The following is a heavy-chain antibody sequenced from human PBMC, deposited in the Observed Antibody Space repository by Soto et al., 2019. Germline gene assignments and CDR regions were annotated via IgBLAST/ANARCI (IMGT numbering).Heavy chain of an antibody. D-gene: IGHD2-2*01. CDR2: IYHCGST. J-gene: IGHJ4*02. Sequence: QVQLQESGPGLVKPSGTLSLTCAVSGGSISSSNWWSWVRQPPGKGLEWIGEIYHCGSTNYNPSLKRRLTISVDNSKNQFSLKLSSLTAADTAVYYCASEGGYCSSTSCPAAGYWGQGTLVTVSS. CDR1: GGSISSSNW. V-gene: IGHV4-4*02. CDR3: ASEGGYCSSTSCPAAGY.